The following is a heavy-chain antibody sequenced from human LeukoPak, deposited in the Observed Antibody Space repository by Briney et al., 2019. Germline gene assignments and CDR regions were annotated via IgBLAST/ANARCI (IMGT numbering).Heavy chain of an antibody. CDR2: IWDDGSNK. Sequence: PGGSLRLSCAASGFTFSSYGMHWVRQAPGKGLEWVSLIWDDGSNKYYTDSVKGRLTISRDNSKNTLYLQMNSLRAEDTAIYYCAREGPRGNSQFDLGGQGTLVSVSS. V-gene: IGHV3-33*01. D-gene: IGHD2/OR15-2a*01. J-gene: IGHJ5*02. CDR1: GFTFSSYG. CDR3: AREGPRGNSQFDL.